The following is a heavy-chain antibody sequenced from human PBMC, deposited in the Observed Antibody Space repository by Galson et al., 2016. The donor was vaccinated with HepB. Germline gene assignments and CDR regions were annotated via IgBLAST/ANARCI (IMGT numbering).Heavy chain of an antibody. D-gene: IGHD6-19*01. CDR3: ARDYSSGWYGY. CDR1: GHSFTSYG. V-gene: IGHV1-18*01. Sequence: SVKVSCKASGHSFTSYGISWVRQAPGQGLEWMGWISAYSANKNYAQKVQGRITMTTDSSTSTAYMELRNLTSDDTAVYFCARDYSSGWYGYWGQGTLVTVSS. CDR2: ISAYSANK. J-gene: IGHJ4*02.